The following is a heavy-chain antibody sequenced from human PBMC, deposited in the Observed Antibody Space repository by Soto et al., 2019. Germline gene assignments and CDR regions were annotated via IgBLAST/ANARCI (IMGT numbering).Heavy chain of an antibody. D-gene: IGHD4-17*01. CDR1: GVTFSSDA. CDR3: VKVYGDYILRSYNWFDS. J-gene: IGHJ5*01. Sequence: EVQLLESGGGLVQPGGSLRLSCAATGVTFSSDAMSWVRQARGRGLDWVSSISSSGNTTYYADSVKGRFTISRDFSKNTLYLQISRLRAEDPAGYYCVKVYGDYILRSYNWFDSWGQGTLVTVSS. CDR2: ISSSGNTT. V-gene: IGHV3-23*01.